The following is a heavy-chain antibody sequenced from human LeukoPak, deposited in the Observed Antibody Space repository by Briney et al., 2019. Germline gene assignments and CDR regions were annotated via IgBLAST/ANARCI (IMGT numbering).Heavy chain of an antibody. V-gene: IGHV4-59*01. D-gene: IGHD3-10*01. J-gene: IGHJ5*02. CDR2: IYYSGST. CDR1: GGSISSYY. Sequence: SETLSLTCTVTGGSISSYYWSWIRQPPGKGLEWIGYIYYSGSTNYNPSLKSRVTISVDTSKNQFSLKLSSVTAADTAVYYCAREVGVGLDWFDPWGQGTLLTISS. CDR3: AREVGVGLDWFDP.